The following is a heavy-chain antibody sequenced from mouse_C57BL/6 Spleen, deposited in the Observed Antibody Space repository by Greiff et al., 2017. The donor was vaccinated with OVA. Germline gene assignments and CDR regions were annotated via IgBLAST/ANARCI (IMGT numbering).Heavy chain of an antibody. J-gene: IGHJ4*01. CDR3: TPRYYAMDY. Sequence: EVQGVESGAELVRPGASVKLSCTASGFNIKDDYMHWVKQRPEQGLEWIGWIDPENGDTEYASKFQGKATITADTSSNTAYLQLSSLTSEDTAVYYCTPRYYAMDYWGQGTSVTVSS. CDR2: IDPENGDT. CDR1: GFNIKDDY. V-gene: IGHV14-4*01.